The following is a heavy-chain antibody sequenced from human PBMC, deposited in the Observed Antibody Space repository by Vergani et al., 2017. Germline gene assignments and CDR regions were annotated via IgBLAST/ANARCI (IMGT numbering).Heavy chain of an antibody. D-gene: IGHD1-1*01. J-gene: IGHJ1*01. V-gene: IGHV3-30*03. CDR2: ISYDGTQK. CDR1: GFTSSYYG. CDR3: ATKSCGTPGCQIGYFRE. Sequence: MDLVESGGGLVEPGGSLRLSCVVSGFTSSYYGMHWVRQAPGKGLEWVAVISYDGTQKYYADSVKGRFTISRYNSKSTLYLQMNSLRTEDTAVYYCATKSCGTPGCQIGYFREWGEGTLVTVSS.